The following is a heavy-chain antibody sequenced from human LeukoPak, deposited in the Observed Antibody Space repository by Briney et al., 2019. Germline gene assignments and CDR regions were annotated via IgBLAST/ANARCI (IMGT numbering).Heavy chain of an antibody. CDR1: GGSISSISYY. CDR3: AGFGELTSPGFDY. J-gene: IGHJ4*02. V-gene: IGHV4-30-2*01. Sequence: PSETLSLTCTVSGGSISSISYYWGWIRQPPGKGLEWIGYIYHSGSTYYNPSLKSRVTISVDRSKNQFSLKLSSVTAADTAVYYCAGFGELTSPGFDYWGQGTLVTVSS. D-gene: IGHD3-10*01. CDR2: IYHSGST.